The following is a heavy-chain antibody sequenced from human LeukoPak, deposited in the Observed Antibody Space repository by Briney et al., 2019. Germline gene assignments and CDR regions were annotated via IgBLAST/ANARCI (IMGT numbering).Heavy chain of an antibody. J-gene: IGHJ4*02. CDR3: ARGYSGSRRYENDC. D-gene: IGHD1-26*01. CDR2: MHYSGIT. V-gene: IGHV4-39*01. CDR1: GGSISSSSYY. Sequence: SETLSLTCTVSGGSISSSSYYWGWIRQPPGKGLEWIGSMHYSGITYYNPSLKSRVTISVDTSKNQFSLKLSSVTAADSAVYSCARGYSGSRRYENDCWGQGTLVTVSS.